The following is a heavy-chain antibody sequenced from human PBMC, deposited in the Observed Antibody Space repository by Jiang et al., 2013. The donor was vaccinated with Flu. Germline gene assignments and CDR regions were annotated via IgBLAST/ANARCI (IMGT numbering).Heavy chain of an antibody. Sequence: VQLLESGGILVQPGGSLRLSCAGSGFTLSNFWMHWVRQAPGKGLEWVANIKQDGSEKNYVDSVKGRFTISRDNAMNSLYLQMNGLRAEDTGVYYCTRSSGWIPDYWGQGTLVT. CDR3: TRSSGWIPDY. CDR1: GFTLSNFW. D-gene: IGHD6-19*01. J-gene: IGHJ4*02. V-gene: IGHV3-7*03. CDR2: IKQDGSEK.